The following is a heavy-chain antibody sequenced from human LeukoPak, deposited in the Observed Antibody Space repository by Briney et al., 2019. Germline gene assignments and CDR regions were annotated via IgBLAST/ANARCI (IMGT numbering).Heavy chain of an antibody. V-gene: IGHV3-7*01. CDR3: ARSPYYYESSAFDLIYYMDV. Sequence: GGSLRLSCAASGFTFSTYRMSWVRQAPGKGLEWVANIKQDGSEKHYVDSVKGRFTISRDNAKNSLYLQMNSLRADDTAVYYCARSPYYYESSAFDLIYYMDVWGKGTTVTVSS. CDR2: IKQDGSEK. CDR1: GFTFSTYR. D-gene: IGHD3-22*01. J-gene: IGHJ6*03.